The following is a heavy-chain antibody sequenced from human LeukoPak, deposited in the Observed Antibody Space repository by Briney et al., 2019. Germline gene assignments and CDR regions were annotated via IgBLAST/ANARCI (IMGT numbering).Heavy chain of an antibody. CDR1: GFTFSSYA. CDR2: ISGSGGST. Sequence: PGGSLSLSCAASGFTFSSYAMSWVRQAPGKGLEWVSAISGSGGSTYYADSVKGRFTISRDNSKNTLYLQMNSLRAEDTAVYYCAKRTMIVVAPDYWGQGTLVTVSS. CDR3: AKRTMIVVAPDY. J-gene: IGHJ4*02. V-gene: IGHV3-23*01. D-gene: IGHD3-22*01.